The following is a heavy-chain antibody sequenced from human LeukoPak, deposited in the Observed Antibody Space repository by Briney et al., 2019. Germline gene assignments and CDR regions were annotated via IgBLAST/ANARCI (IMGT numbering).Heavy chain of an antibody. D-gene: IGHD3-10*01. Sequence: GGSLRLSCAASGFTFTIYSINWVRQAPGKGLEWVSYISSSSSTMYYAESVRGRFIISRDNDKTSLYLQMNSLRDEDTAVYYCARVRGPYGSGTYGIEGFDYWGQGTLVTVSA. CDR2: ISSSSSTM. CDR3: ARVRGPYGSGTYGIEGFDY. J-gene: IGHJ4*02. CDR1: GFTFTIYS. V-gene: IGHV3-48*02.